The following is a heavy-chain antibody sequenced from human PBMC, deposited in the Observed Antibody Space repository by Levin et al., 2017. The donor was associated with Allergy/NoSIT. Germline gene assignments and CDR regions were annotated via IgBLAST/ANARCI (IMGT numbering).Heavy chain of an antibody. CDR1: GGTFSSYA. Sequence: VASVKVSCKASGGTFSSYAISWVRQAPGQGLEWMGGIIPIFGTANYAQKFQGRVTITADESTSTAYMELSSLRSEDTAVYYCARTRGDSSTPSYGAFDIWGQGTMVTVSS. CDR3: ARTRGDSSTPSYGAFDI. V-gene: IGHV1-69*13. D-gene: IGHD2-21*02. CDR2: IIPIFGTA. J-gene: IGHJ3*02.